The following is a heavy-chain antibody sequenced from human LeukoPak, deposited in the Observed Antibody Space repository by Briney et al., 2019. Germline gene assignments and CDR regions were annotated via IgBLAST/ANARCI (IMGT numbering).Heavy chain of an antibody. CDR1: GYTFTGYH. CDR2: INPNSAGT. D-gene: IGHD6-19*01. V-gene: IGHV1-2*02. J-gene: IGHJ4*02. Sequence: ASVKVSCKASGYTFTGYHVHWVRQAPGQGLEWMGWINPNSAGTQYAQKFQGRVTMTRDTSSSTACMELSRLKSDDTAVYYCATYSGPLGYWGQGTLVTVSS. CDR3: ATYSGPLGY.